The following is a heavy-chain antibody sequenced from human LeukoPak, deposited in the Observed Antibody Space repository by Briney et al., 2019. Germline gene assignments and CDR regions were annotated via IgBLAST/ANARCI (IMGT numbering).Heavy chain of an antibody. CDR2: IFSGST. D-gene: IGHD5-18*01. J-gene: IGHJ4*02. Sequence: PSETLSLTCTVSGGSISSYYWSWIRQPPGKGLEWIGYIFSGSTDYNPSLKRRVTISVDTSKNQFSLQLSSVTAADTAVYYCARGFEYNYRYTFGYWGQGTLVTVSS. CDR3: ARGFEYNYRYTFGY. CDR1: GGSISSYY. V-gene: IGHV4-59*01.